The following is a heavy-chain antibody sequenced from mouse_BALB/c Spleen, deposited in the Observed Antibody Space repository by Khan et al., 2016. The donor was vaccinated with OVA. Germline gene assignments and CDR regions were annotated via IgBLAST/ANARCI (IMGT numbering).Heavy chain of an antibody. CDR3: ARSVTITTVVATDFDY. CDR2: ISYSGRT. V-gene: IGHV3-2*02. J-gene: IGHJ2*01. Sequence: EVQLQESGPGLVKPSQSLSLTCTVTGYSITSDYAWNWIRQFPGNKLEWMGYISYSGRTSYNPSLKSRISITRVTSNNQFFLQSNSVTTEYTATYYCARSVTITTVVATDFDYWSQGTTLTVSS. CDR1: GYSITSDYA. D-gene: IGHD1-1*01.